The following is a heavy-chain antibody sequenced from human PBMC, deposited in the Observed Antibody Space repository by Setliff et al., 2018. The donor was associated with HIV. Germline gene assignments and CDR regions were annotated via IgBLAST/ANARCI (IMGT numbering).Heavy chain of an antibody. CDR3: ARVGYHGSGRYSFDY. CDR2: VYSNGST. D-gene: IGHD3-10*01. J-gene: IGHJ4*02. Sequence: SETLSLTCTVSGGSISGHYWSWIRQTPGKGLEWIGYVYSNGSTKYNPSLKSRVTISADTSKNQFSLNLSSVTAAETAVYYCARVGYHGSGRYSFDYWGQGTL. V-gene: IGHV4-59*08. CDR1: GGSISGHY.